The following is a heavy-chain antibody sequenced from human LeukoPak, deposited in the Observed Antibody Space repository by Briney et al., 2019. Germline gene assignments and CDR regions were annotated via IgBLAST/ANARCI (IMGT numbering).Heavy chain of an antibody. V-gene: IGHV4-59*12. CDR1: GGSISSYY. CDR2: IYYSGST. D-gene: IGHD1-1*01. CDR3: ARLTNGYFQH. J-gene: IGHJ1*01. Sequence: SETLSLTCTVSGGSISSYYWSWIRQPPGKGLEWIGSIYYSGSTYYNPSLKSRVTISVDTSKNQFSLKLSSVTAADTAVYYCARLTNGYFQHWGQGTLVTVSS.